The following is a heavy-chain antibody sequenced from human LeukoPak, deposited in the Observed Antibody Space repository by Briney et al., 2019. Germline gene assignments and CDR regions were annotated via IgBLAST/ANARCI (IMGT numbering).Heavy chain of an antibody. V-gene: IGHV3-20*04. J-gene: IGHJ4*02. CDR2: INWNGGST. CDR3: ARGYYYDSSGYYPPRPPLDY. D-gene: IGHD3-22*01. Sequence: PGGSLRLSCAPSGFTFDDYGMSWVRQAPGKGLEWVSGINWNGGSTGYADSVKGRFTISRDNAKNSLYLQMNSLRAEDTALYYCARGYYYDSSGYYPPRPPLDYWGQGTLVTVSS. CDR1: GFTFDDYG.